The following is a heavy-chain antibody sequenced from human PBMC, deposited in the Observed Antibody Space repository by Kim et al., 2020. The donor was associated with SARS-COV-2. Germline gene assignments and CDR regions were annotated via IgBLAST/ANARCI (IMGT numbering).Heavy chain of an antibody. V-gene: IGHV3-74*01. CDR2: GGDT. Sequence: GGDTRYADSVKGRFTNTRDNAKKALYLQMNSRRAEDTAVYYCAKGYGMDVWGQGTTVTVSS. CDR3: AKGYGMDV. J-gene: IGHJ6*02.